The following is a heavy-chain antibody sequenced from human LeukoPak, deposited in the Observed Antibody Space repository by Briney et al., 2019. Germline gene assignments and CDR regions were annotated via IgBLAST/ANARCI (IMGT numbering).Heavy chain of an antibody. CDR2: MNPNSGNT. D-gene: IGHD1-26*01. CDR1: GGTFSSYA. V-gene: IGHV1-8*02. Sequence: ASVKVSCKASGGTFSSYAISWVRQATGQGLEWMGWMNPNSGNTGYAQKFQGRVTMTRNTSISTAYMELSSLRSEDTAVYYCATMWVGATTDGEVDYWGQGTLVTVSS. J-gene: IGHJ4*02. CDR3: ATMWVGATTDGEVDY.